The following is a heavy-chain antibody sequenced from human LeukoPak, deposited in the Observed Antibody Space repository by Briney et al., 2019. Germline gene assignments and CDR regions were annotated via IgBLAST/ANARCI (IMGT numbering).Heavy chain of an antibody. CDR2: IRYDGSNK. J-gene: IGHJ4*02. D-gene: IGHD6-13*01. V-gene: IGHV3-30*02. CDR1: GFTFSSYG. Sequence: GGSLRLSCAASGFTFSSYGMHWVRQAPGKGLEWVAFIRYDGSNKYYADSVKGRFTISRDNAKNSLYLQMNSLRAEDTAVYYCARYSSSSYSLGWWGQGTLVTVSS. CDR3: ARYSSSSYSLGW.